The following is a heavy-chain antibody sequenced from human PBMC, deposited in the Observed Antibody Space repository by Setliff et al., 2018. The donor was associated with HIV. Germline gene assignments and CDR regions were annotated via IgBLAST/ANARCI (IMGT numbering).Heavy chain of an antibody. V-gene: IGHV4-34*08. CDR1: GGTFSDYS. J-gene: IGHJ4*02. CDR3: ARGGGPTVVSNFAY. CDR2: IHHSGRT. Sequence: SETLSLTCAVYGGTFSDYSWTWIRRPPGKGLEWIGEIHHSGRTEYNPSLTSRITMSVDSSKNQFALKLTSVTAADTAVYYCARGGGPTVVSNFAYWGQGTLVTVSS. D-gene: IGHD4-17*01.